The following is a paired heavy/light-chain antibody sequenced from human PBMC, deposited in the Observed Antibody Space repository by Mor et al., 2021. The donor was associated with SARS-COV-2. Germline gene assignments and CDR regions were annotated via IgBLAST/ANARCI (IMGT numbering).Light chain of an antibody. CDR1: SSNIGSNY. V-gene: IGLV1-47*02. CDR3: AAWDDSLSGSWV. Sequence: QSVLTQPPSASGTPGQRVTISCSGSSSNIGSNYVYWYQQLPGTAPKLLIYSNNQRPSGVPDRFSGSKSGTSASLAISGLRSEDEADYYCAAWDDSLSGSWVFGGGTKLTVL. CDR2: SNN. J-gene: IGLJ3*02.
Heavy chain of an antibody. CDR1: GGTFSSYA. CDR3: ARGGTVVVTQRRRAGASFDP. CDR2: IIPILGIA. Sequence: QVQLVQSGAEVKKPGSSVKVSCKASGGTFSSYAISWVRQAPGQGLEWMGGIIPILGIANYAQKFQGRVTITADKSTSTAYMELSSLRSEDTAVYYCARGGTVVVTQRRRAGASFDPWGQGTLVTVSS. D-gene: IGHD2-21*02. J-gene: IGHJ5*02. V-gene: IGHV1-69*04.